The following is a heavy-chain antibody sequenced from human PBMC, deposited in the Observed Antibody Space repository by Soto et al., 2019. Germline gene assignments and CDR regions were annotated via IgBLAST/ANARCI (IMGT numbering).Heavy chain of an antibody. J-gene: IGHJ4*02. D-gene: IGHD2-15*01. V-gene: IGHV1-46*01. CDR2: INPSGGST. CDR1: GYTFTSYY. Sequence: ASVKVSCKASGYTFTSYYMHWVRQAPGQGLEWMGIINPSGGSTSYAQKFQGRVTMTRDTSTSTVYMELSSLRSEDTAVYYCARGGVVVAATPYYFVYWGQGTLVTVS. CDR3: ARGGVVVAATPYYFVY.